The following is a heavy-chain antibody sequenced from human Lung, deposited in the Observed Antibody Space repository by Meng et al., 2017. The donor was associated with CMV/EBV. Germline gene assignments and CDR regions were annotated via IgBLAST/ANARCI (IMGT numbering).Heavy chain of an antibody. CDR2: INHSGST. CDR1: GGSFSGYY. J-gene: IGHJ6*02. V-gene: IGHV4-34*01. CDR3: ARAGRSYGMDV. Sequence: SXTLSLXCAVYGGSFSGYYWSWIRQPPGKGLEWIGEINHSGSTNYNPSLKSRVTISVDTSKNQFSLKLSSVTAADTAVYYCARAGRSYGMDVWGQGTRVTVSS.